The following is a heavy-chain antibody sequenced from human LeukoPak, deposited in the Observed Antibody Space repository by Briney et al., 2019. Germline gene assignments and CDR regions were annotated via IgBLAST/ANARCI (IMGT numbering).Heavy chain of an antibody. D-gene: IGHD1-26*01. J-gene: IGHJ4*02. CDR3: ASLPVADGELFDY. Sequence: ASVKVSCKASGYTFTGYYMHWMRQAPGQGLEWMGWINPNSGGTNYAQKFQGRVTMTRDTSISTAYMELSRLRSDDTAVYYCASLPVADGELFDYWGQGTLVTVSS. CDR2: INPNSGGT. V-gene: IGHV1-2*02. CDR1: GYTFTGYY.